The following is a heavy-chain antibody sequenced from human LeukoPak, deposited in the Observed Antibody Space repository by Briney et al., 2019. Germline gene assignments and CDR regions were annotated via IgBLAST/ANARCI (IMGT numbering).Heavy chain of an antibody. CDR3: AKDFTLDGYDSSGYYGANFDY. CDR1: GFTFSSYA. J-gene: IGHJ4*02. Sequence: GGSLRLSCAASGFTFSSYAMSWVRQAPGKGLEWVSAISGSGGSTYYADSVKGRFTISRDNSKNTLYLQMNSLRAEDTAVYYCAKDFTLDGYDSSGYYGANFDYGGQGTLVTVSS. CDR2: ISGSGGST. V-gene: IGHV3-23*01. D-gene: IGHD3-22*01.